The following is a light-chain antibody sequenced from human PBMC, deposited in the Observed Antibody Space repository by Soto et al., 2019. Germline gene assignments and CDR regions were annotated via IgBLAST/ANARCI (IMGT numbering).Light chain of an antibody. J-gene: IGLJ1*01. CDR2: EGN. CDR1: SSDIAKYNF. Sequence: SALTQPASVSGSPGQSITISCTGASSDIAKYNFVSWYQQHPDKAPKLIIYEGNRRPSGISHRFSASNSGNPASLTISGLQAEDEADYYCCSYGGSSTSEVFGHGTKLTV. CDR3: CSYGGSSTSEV. V-gene: IGLV2-23*01.